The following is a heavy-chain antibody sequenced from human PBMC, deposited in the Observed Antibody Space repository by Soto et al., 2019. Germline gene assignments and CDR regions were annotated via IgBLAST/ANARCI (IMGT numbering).Heavy chain of an antibody. CDR2: ISGSGGTT. V-gene: IGHV3-23*01. J-gene: IGHJ4*02. CDR1: GFTFSTYA. Sequence: GGSLRLSCAASGFTFSTYAMSWVRQAPGKGPEWVSAISGSGGTTYYADSVKGRFTISRDNSKNTLYLQMISLRAEDTAVYFCAKPGYLDKWLVRGYFDYWGQGTLVTVSS. CDR3: AKPGYLDKWLVRGYFDY. D-gene: IGHD6-19*01.